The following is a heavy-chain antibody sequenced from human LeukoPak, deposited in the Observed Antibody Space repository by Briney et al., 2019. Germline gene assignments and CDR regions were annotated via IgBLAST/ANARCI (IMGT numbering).Heavy chain of an antibody. CDR1: GFTFSSYS. CDR3: ARSGYYYGSDYFDY. V-gene: IGHV3-48*04. D-gene: IGHD3-10*01. CDR2: ISSSGSTI. J-gene: IGHJ4*02. Sequence: PGGSLRLSCAASGFTFSSYSMNWVRQAPGKGLEWVSYISSSGSTIYYADSVKGRFTISRDNAKNSLYLQMNSLRAEDTAVYYCARSGYYYGSDYFDYWSQGTLVTVSS.